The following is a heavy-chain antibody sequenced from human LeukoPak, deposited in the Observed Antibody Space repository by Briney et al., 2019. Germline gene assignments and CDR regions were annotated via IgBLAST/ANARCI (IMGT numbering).Heavy chain of an antibody. D-gene: IGHD1-7*01. CDR3: ARGIQDDYGYNWNLFDY. Sequence: SETLSLTCTVSGGSISSYYWSWIRQPAGKGLEWIGRISAAENTNYNPSLKSRVTISVDKSKNQFPLKLSSVTAADTAVYFCARGIQDDYGYNWNLFDYWGQGTLVTVSS. J-gene: IGHJ4*02. CDR1: GGSISSYY. CDR2: ISAAENT. V-gene: IGHV4-4*07.